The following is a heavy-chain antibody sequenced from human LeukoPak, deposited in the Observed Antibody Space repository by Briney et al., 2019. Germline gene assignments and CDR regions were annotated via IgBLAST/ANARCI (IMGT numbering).Heavy chain of an antibody. CDR1: GFTFSNDW. Sequence: GGSPRLSCAASGFTFSNDWMHWVRQAPGKGLVWVSRINTDGSTTTYADSVKGRFTISRDNAKNTLYLQMNSLRVEDTAVYYCARGRGGSYHYWGQGTLVTVSS. D-gene: IGHD1-26*01. CDR3: ARGRGGSYHY. J-gene: IGHJ4*02. V-gene: IGHV3-74*01. CDR2: INTDGSTT.